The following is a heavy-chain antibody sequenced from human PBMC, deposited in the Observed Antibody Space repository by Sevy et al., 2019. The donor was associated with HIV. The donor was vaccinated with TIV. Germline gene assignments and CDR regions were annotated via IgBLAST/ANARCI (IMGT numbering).Heavy chain of an antibody. J-gene: IGHJ4*02. D-gene: IGHD4-17*01. V-gene: IGHV4-31*03. CDR3: ARQAKWGTLEGLDCGDYEAYYFDY. CDR1: GGSISSGGYY. Sequence: SETLSLTCTVSGGSISSGGYYWSWIRQHPGKGLEWIGYIYYSGSTYYNPSLKSRVTISVDTSKNQFYMKLSSVTAADTAVYYCARQAKWGTLEGLDCGDYEAYYFDYWGQGTLVTVSS. CDR2: IYYSGST.